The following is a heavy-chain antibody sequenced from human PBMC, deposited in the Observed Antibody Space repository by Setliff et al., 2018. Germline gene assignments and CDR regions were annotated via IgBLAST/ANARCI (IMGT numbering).Heavy chain of an antibody. V-gene: IGHV1-18*04. Sequence: ASVKVSCKASGYMFRSYGINWMRQAPGQGLEWMGWVTVYNGNTKYAQNLQGRLTLTTDISTSTAYMELGSLTTDDTAVYYCARVESMVRGKNILRHFDYWGQGIQVTVSS. D-gene: IGHD3-10*01. CDR3: ARVESMVRGKNILRHFDY. CDR2: VTVYNGNT. CDR1: GYMFRSYG. J-gene: IGHJ4*02.